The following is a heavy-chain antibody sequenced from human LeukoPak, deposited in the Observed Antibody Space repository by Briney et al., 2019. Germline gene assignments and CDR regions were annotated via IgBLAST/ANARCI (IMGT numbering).Heavy chain of an antibody. Sequence: GGSLRLSCAASGFSFNTYWMTWVRQAPGKGLEWVANIKQDGSEKDYVDSVKGRFTISRDNGKNSLYLEMNSLRGDDTAVYYCAKDPYDSSGYYFPGAFDIWGQGTMVTVSS. CDR1: GFSFNTYW. J-gene: IGHJ3*02. CDR2: IKQDGSEK. CDR3: AKDPYDSSGYYFPGAFDI. D-gene: IGHD3-22*01. V-gene: IGHV3-7*01.